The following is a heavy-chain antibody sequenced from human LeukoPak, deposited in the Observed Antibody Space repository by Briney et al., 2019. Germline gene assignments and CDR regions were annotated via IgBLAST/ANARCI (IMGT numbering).Heavy chain of an antibody. J-gene: IGHJ5*02. CDR2: INPNSGDT. D-gene: IGHD2-8*01. V-gene: IGHV1-2*02. CDR1: GYTFTAYY. CDR3: ARDLVHHRLLATNYNWFDP. Sequence: ASVTVSYKTSGYTFTAYYFHWVRQAPGQGLEWMGWINPNSGDTKYAQKFQGRVTMTRDTSISTANMELSRLTSDDTAVYYCARDLVHHRLLATNYNWFDPWGQGTLVTVSS.